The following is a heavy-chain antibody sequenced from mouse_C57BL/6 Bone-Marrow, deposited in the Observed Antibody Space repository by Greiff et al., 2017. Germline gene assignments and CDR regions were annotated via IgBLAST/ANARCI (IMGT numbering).Heavy chain of an antibody. Sequence: QVQLQQSGAELARPGASVKLSCKASGYTFTSYGISWVKQRTGQGLAWIGEIYPRSGNTSYNEKFNGKATLTADKSSSTAYMELRSLTSEDSAVYFGARRGLLRAMDYWGQGTSVTVSS. V-gene: IGHV1-81*01. CDR3: ARRGLLRAMDY. D-gene: IGHD2-3*01. J-gene: IGHJ4*01. CDR2: IYPRSGNT. CDR1: GYTFTSYG.